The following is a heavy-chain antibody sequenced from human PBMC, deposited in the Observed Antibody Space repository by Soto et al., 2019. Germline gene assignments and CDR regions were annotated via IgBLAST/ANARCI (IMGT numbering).Heavy chain of an antibody. CDR3: ARRPANIVATINWYFDL. CDR1: GYSFTSYW. CDR2: IYPGDSDT. D-gene: IGHD5-12*01. V-gene: IGHV5-51*03. Sequence: EVQLVQSGAEVKKPGESLEISCKGSGYSFTSYWIGWVRQMPGKGLEWMGIIYPGDSDTRYSPSFQGQVTISADKSISTAYLQWSSLKASDTAMYYCARRPANIVATINWYFDLWGRGTLVTVSS. J-gene: IGHJ2*01.